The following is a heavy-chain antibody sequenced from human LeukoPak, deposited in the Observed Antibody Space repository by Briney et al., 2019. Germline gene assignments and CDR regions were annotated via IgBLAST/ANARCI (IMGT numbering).Heavy chain of an antibody. Sequence: SETLSLTCTVSGGSISSSSYYWGWIRQPPGKGLEWIGSIYYSGSTYYNPSLKSRVTISVDTSKNQFSLKLSSVTAADTAVYYCARLARELRPAHLDYYYYGMDVWGQGTTVTVSS. CDR2: IYYSGST. J-gene: IGHJ6*02. V-gene: IGHV4-39*01. CDR1: GGSISSSSYY. D-gene: IGHD1-7*01. CDR3: ARLARELRPAHLDYYYYGMDV.